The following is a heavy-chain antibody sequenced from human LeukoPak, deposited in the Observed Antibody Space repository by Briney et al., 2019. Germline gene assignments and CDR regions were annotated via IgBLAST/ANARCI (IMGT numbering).Heavy chain of an antibody. J-gene: IGHJ4*02. CDR3: ARQTVLPATHFDF. CDR1: GGSFNSCSFF. CDR2: IYLSGST. D-gene: IGHD2-15*01. V-gene: IGHV4-39*01. Sequence: SETLSLTCTVSGGSFNSCSFFWGWIRQPPGKGLEWIGSIYLSGSTLYNPSLKSRLIMSVDTSKNQFSLKLTSVTAADTAMYYCARQTVLPATHFDFWGQGTLVTVS.